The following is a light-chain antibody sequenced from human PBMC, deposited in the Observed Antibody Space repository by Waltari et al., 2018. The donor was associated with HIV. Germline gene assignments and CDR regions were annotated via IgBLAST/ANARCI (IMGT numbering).Light chain of an antibody. V-gene: IGKV6D-21*02. J-gene: IGKJ5*01. CDR1: QSIGNN. Sequence: EIVLTQSPDFQSVTPKEKVTITCRASQSIGNNLHWYQQKPNQSPILLIKFASQSISGVPSRFSGSGSGTHFTLTINGLEVEDAAAYYCHQSSGLPISFGQGTRLDIK. CDR2: FAS. CDR3: HQSSGLPIS.